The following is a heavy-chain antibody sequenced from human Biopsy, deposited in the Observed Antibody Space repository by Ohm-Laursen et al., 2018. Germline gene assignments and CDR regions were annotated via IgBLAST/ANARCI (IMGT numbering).Heavy chain of an antibody. V-gene: IGHV1-18*01. CDR3: ARVEDSTRHWYFDL. CDR2: INTRRGDT. CDR1: GYTFSDYI. D-gene: IGHD2-2*01. J-gene: IGHJ2*01. Sequence: ASEKVSCKASGYTFSDYILNWVRQAPGQGLEWMGWINTRRGDTNYAQKFQGRVTMTRDTSTTTVFMELTSLRSDDTAMYYCARVEDSTRHWYFDLWGRGTQVTVSS.